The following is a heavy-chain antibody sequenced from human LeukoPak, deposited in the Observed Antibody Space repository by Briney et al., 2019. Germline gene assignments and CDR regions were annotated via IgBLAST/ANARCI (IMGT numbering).Heavy chain of an antibody. CDR3: ARTSVTVSTATNYYYGMDV. D-gene: IGHD4-17*01. CDR1: GGSISSSNW. CDR2: IYHSGST. Sequence: SETLSLTCAVSGGSISSSNWWSWVRQPPGKGLEWIGEIYHSGSTNYNPSLKSRVTISVDKSKNQFSLKLSSVTAADTAVYHCARTSVTVSTATNYYYGMDVWGQGTTVTVSS. V-gene: IGHV4-4*02. J-gene: IGHJ6*02.